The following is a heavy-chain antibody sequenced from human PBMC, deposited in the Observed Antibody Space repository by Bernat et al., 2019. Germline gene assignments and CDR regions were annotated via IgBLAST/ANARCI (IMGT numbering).Heavy chain of an antibody. Sequence: QVQLVQSGAEVKKPGASVKVSCKASGYTFTSYDINWVRQATGQGLEWMGWMNPNSGNTGYAQKFQGRVTMTRNTSISTTYMELRSLRSDDTAVYYCARAINGAAAETGWFNPWGQGTLVTVSS. CDR3: ARAINGAAAETGWFNP. CDR1: GYTFTSYD. D-gene: IGHD6-13*01. J-gene: IGHJ5*02. CDR2: MNPNSGNT. V-gene: IGHV1-8*01.